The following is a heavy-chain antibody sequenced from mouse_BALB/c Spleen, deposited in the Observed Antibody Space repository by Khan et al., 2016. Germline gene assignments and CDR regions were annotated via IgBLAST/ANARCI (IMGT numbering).Heavy chain of an antibody. CDR2: IYPGDGDP. CDR3: ARGWDGYYDV. V-gene: IGHV1-87*01. CDR1: GYTFTSYW. D-gene: IGHD2-3*01. J-gene: IGHJ1*01. Sequence: QVQLKQSGAELARPGASVKLSCKASGYTFTSYWMQWVKQRPGQGLDWIGVIYPGDGDPRYTQKFKGKAHLTADKSSRTAYMQLTSLAAEDSAVYYCARGWDGYYDVWGAGTTVTVSS.